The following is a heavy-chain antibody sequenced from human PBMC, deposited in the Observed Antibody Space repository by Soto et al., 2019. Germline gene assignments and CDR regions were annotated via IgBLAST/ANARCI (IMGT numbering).Heavy chain of an antibody. V-gene: IGHV3-74*01. CDR3: ARGWFGPDV. CDR2: IDNAGTDS. D-gene: IGHD3-10*01. CDR1: GFTFSGRS. Sequence: EVQLVESGGGLVQPGGSLRLSCAASGFTFSGRSMHWVRQAPGKGLVWVSGIDNAGTDSTYADSVKGRFTSSRDNATNTLYLQMNSLRFEDTAVYYCARGWFGPDVWGKGTTVTVSS. J-gene: IGHJ6*04.